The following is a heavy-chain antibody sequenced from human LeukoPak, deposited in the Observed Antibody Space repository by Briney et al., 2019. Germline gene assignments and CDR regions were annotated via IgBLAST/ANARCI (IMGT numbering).Heavy chain of an antibody. CDR3: AAGYRMGGVAGIIFDY. J-gene: IGHJ4*02. CDR2: IVVGSGNT. Sequence: ASVKVSCKASGFTFTSSAVQWVRQARGQRLEWIGWIVVGSGNTNYAQKFQERVTITRDMSTSTAYMELSSLRSEDTAVYYCAAGYRMGGVAGIIFDYWGQGTLVTVSS. D-gene: IGHD6-19*01. CDR1: GFTFTSSA. V-gene: IGHV1-58*01.